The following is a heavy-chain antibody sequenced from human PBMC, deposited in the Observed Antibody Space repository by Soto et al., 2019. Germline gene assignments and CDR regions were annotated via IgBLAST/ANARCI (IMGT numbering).Heavy chain of an antibody. CDR3: ARLITMVRGVIKPYYYYGMDV. V-gene: IGHV1-69*13. D-gene: IGHD3-10*01. Sequence: GASVKVSCKASGGTFSSYAISWGRQAPGQGLEWMGGIIPIFGTANYAQKFQGRGTITADESTSTAYMELSSLRSEDTAVYYCARLITMVRGVIKPYYYYGMDVWGQGTTVTVSS. J-gene: IGHJ6*02. CDR1: GGTFSSYA. CDR2: IIPIFGTA.